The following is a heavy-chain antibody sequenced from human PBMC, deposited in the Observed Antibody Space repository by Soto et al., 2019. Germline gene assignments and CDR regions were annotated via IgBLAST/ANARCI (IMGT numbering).Heavy chain of an antibody. CDR3: APGLRLGELSPLDAFDI. D-gene: IGHD3-16*02. CDR1: GFTFDDYA. Sequence: SLRLSWAASGFTFDDYAMHWGRQAPGKGLEWVSGISWNSGSIGYADSVKGRFTISRDNAKNSLYLQMNSLRAEDTALYYCAPGLRLGELSPLDAFDIWGQGTMVTVSS. CDR2: ISWNSGSI. J-gene: IGHJ3*02. V-gene: IGHV3-9*01.